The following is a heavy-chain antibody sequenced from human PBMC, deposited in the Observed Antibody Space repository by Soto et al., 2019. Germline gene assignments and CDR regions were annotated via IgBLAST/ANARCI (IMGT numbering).Heavy chain of an antibody. CDR2: IRSKTNSYAT. CDR1: GFTFSGSG. CDR3: TRDPRNYYDSIGSDNWFDP. J-gene: IGHJ5*02. Sequence: PGGSLRLSCSASGFTFSGSGMHWVRQGSGKGLEWVGRIRSKTNSYATAYAASVKGRFTISRDDSKDTAYLQMNSLKTEDTAVYYCTRDPRNYYDSIGSDNWFDPWGQGTLVTVSS. D-gene: IGHD3-22*01. V-gene: IGHV3-73*01.